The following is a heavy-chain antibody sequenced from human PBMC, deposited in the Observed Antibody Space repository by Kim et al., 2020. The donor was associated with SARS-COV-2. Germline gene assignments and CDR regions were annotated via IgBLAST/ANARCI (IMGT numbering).Heavy chain of an antibody. CDR3: ARLGLYWYFDRRPGWFDP. V-gene: IGHV4-39*01. J-gene: IGHJ5*02. D-gene: IGHD3-9*01. CDR1: GGSISSSSYY. CDR2: IYYSGST. Sequence: SETLSLTCTVSGGSISSSSYYWGWIRQPPGKGLEWIGSIYYSGSTYYNPSLKSRVTISVDTSKNQFSLKLSSVTAADTAVYYCARLGLYWYFDRRPGWFDPWGQGTLVTVSS.